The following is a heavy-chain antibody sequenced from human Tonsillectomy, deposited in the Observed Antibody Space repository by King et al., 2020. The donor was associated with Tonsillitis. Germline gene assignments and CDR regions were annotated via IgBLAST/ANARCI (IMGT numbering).Heavy chain of an antibody. Sequence: QLVQSGTEVKKPGAPVKVSCKASGYTFTDYYMHWVRQAPGQGLAWMGWINPNSGGTNYAQKFQGWVTMTRDTSISTAYMELSRLTSDDTAVYYCASGRIAAADTGLFDYWGQGTLVIVSS. D-gene: IGHD6-13*01. J-gene: IGHJ4*02. CDR3: ASGRIAAADTGLFDY. CDR1: GYTFTDYY. V-gene: IGHV1-2*04. CDR2: INPNSGGT.